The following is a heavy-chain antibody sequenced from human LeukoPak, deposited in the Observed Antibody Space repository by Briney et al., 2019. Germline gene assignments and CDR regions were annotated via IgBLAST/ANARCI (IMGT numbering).Heavy chain of an antibody. CDR1: GFTFSSYS. Sequence: GGSLRLSCAASGFTFSSYSMNWVRQAPGKGLEWVSYISSTGSTADSVKGRFTISRDNAKNPLYLQMNSLRAEDTAVYYCARATIVGVNVYWGQGTLVTVSS. CDR3: ARATIVGVNVY. CDR2: ISSTGST. J-gene: IGHJ4*02. V-gene: IGHV3-48*01. D-gene: IGHD1-26*01.